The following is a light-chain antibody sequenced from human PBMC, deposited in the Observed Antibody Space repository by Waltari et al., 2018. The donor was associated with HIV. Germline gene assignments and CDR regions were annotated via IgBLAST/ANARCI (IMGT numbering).Light chain of an antibody. CDR2: DNN. J-gene: IGLJ3*02. Sequence: QSVLTQPPSVSAAPGQKVPISCSGSSSNNGNNYVSWYQQFPGTAPKLLIYDNNKRPSGIPDRFSGSKSGTSATLGITGLQTGDEADYYCGTWDSSLSAGVFGGGTKLTVL. V-gene: IGLV1-51*01. CDR3: GTWDSSLSAGV. CDR1: SSNNGNNY.